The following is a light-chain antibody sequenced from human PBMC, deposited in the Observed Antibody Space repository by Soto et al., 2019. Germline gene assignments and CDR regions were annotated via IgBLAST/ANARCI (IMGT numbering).Light chain of an antibody. CDR2: WAS. Sequence: DIVMTQSPDSLALLLGERATTNCKSSQRVLYSSNKNNYLAWYQQKPGQPPKLLIYWASTRESGVPDRFSGSGSGTDFTLTISSLQAEDVAVYYCQQYYNTPWTFGQGTKVEIK. J-gene: IGKJ1*01. V-gene: IGKV4-1*01. CDR3: QQYYNTPWT. CDR1: QRVLYSSNKNNY.